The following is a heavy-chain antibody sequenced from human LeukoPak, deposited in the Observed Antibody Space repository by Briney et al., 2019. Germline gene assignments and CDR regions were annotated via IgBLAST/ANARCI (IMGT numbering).Heavy chain of an antibody. CDR3: ARSPLLVRGVLTPFYDY. J-gene: IGHJ4*02. CDR1: GGSISSGDYY. D-gene: IGHD3-10*01. CDR2: IYYSGST. V-gene: IGHV4-30-4*01. Sequence: KPSETLSLTCTVSGGSISSGDYYWSWIRQPPGKGLEWIGYIYYSGSTYYNPSLKSRVTISVDTSKNQFSLKLSSVTAADTAVYYCARSPLLVRGVLTPFYDYWGQGTLVTVSS.